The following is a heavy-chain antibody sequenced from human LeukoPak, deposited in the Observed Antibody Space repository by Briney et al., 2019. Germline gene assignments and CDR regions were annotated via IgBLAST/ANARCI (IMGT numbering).Heavy chain of an antibody. Sequence: GGSLRLSCAASGFTFSSYAMSWVRQAPGKGLEWVSAISGSGGSTYYADSVKGRFTISRDNSKNTLYLQMNSLRAEDTAVYYCANDKRLRLRIAVANDPDRDYGMDVWGQGTTVTVSS. CDR2: ISGSGGST. CDR1: GFTFSSYA. D-gene: IGHD6-19*01. J-gene: IGHJ6*02. V-gene: IGHV3-23*01. CDR3: ANDKRLRLRIAVANDPDRDYGMDV.